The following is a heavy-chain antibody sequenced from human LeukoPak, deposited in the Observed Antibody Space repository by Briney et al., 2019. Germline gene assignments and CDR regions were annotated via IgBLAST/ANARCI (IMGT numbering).Heavy chain of an antibody. D-gene: IGHD5-18*01. CDR2: IDTNTGNP. V-gene: IGHV7-4-1*02. CDR1: GYTFTTNYA. Sequence: GASVKVSCKASGYTFTTNYAMNWVRQAPGQGLEWMGWIDTNTGNPTYAQGFTGRFVFSLDTSVSTAYLQISSLKAEDTAVYYCARATAMVGKADYWGQGTLVTVSS. J-gene: IGHJ4*02. CDR3: ARATAMVGKADY.